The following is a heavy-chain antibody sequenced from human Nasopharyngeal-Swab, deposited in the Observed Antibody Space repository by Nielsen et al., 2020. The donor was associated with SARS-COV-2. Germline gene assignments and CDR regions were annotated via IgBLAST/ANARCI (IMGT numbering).Heavy chain of an antibody. V-gene: IGHV1-3*01. CDR1: GYTFTSYA. D-gene: IGHD3-22*01. CDR3: AFVSYDSSGYYYSY. CDR2: VNAGNGNT. Sequence: ASVKVSCKASGYTFTSYAMHWVRQAPGQRLEWMGWVNAGNGNTKYSQKFQGRVTITRDTSATTAYMELSSLRSEDTAVYYCAFVSYDSSGYYYSYWGQGTLVTVSS. J-gene: IGHJ4*02.